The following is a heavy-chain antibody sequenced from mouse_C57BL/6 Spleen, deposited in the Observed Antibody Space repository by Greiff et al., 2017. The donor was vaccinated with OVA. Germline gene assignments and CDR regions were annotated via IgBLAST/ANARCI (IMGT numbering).Heavy chain of an antibody. CDR3: AREEYGYDGGPYAMDY. CDR2: IDPSDSET. J-gene: IGHJ4*01. V-gene: IGHV1-52*01. Sequence: QVQLQQPGAELVRPGSSVKLSCKASGYTFTSYWMHWVKQRPIQGLEWIGNIDPSDSETHYNQKFKDKATLTVDKSSSTAYMQLSSLTSEDSAVYYCAREEYGYDGGPYAMDYWGQGTSVTVSS. D-gene: IGHD2-2*01. CDR1: GYTFTSYW.